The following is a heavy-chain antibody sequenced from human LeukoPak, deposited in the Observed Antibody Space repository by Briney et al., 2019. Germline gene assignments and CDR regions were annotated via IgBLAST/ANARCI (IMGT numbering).Heavy chain of an antibody. CDR3: ARGWLKHLDY. CDR2: INPNSGGT. CDR1: GYTFTSYD. D-gene: IGHD6-19*01. Sequence: ASVKVSCKASGYTFTSYDINWVRQAPGQGLEWMGWINPNSGGTNYAQKFQGRVTMTRDTSISPAYMELSRLRPDDTAVYYCARGWLKHLDYWGQGTLVTVSS. V-gene: IGHV1-2*02. J-gene: IGHJ4*02.